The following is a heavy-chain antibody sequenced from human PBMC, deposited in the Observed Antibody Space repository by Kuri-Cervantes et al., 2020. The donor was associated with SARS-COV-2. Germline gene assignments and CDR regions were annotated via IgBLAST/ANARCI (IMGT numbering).Heavy chain of an antibody. V-gene: IGHV1-69*13. CDR3: ASSPNSSSGYYYYYYMDV. CDR1: GGTFSSYA. J-gene: IGHJ6*03. D-gene: IGHD6-6*01. CDR2: IIPIFGTA. Sequence: SVNVSCKASGGTFSSYAIWWLRQAPGQGLEWMGRIIPIFGTANYAQKFQGRVTITADESTSTAYMELSSLRSDDTAVYYCASSPNSSSGYYYYYYMDVWGKGTTVTVSS.